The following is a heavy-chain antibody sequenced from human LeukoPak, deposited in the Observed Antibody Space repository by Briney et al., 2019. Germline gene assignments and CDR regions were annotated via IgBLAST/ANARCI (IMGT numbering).Heavy chain of an antibody. D-gene: IGHD3-22*01. CDR2: INPNSGGT. CDR1: GYTFTGYY. V-gene: IGHV1-2*02. J-gene: IGHJ1*01. Sequence: GASVKVSCKASGYTFTGYYMHWVRQAPGQGLEWMGWINPNSGGTNYAQKFQGRVTMTRDTSISTAYMELSRLRSDDTAVYYCASSYYYDSSGYEAFDTEYFQHWGQGTLVTVSS. CDR3: ASSYYYDSSGYEAFDTEYFQH.